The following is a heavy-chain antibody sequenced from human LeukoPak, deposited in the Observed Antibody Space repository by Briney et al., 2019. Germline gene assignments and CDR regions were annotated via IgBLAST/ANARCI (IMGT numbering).Heavy chain of an antibody. V-gene: IGHV3-33*01. D-gene: IGHD3-10*01. CDR3: ARDGDYCGSGSYFPNDAFDI. Sequence: GGSLRLSCAASGFTFSSYGMHWVRQAPGKGLEWVAVIWYDGSNKYYADSVKGRFTISRDNSKNTLYLQMNSLRAEDTAVYYCARDGDYCGSGSYFPNDAFDIWGQGTMVTVSS. CDR1: GFTFSSYG. J-gene: IGHJ3*02. CDR2: IWYDGSNK.